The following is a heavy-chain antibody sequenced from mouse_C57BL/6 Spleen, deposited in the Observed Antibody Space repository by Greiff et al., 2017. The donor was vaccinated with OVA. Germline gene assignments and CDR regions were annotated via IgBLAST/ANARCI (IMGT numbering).Heavy chain of an antibody. Sequence: QVQLQQSGAELARPGASVKLSCKASGYTFTSYGISWVKQSTGQGLEWIGEIYPRSGNTYYNEKFKGKATLTADKSSSTAYMELRSLTSEDSAVYFCAREGSSGPFAYWGQGTLVTVSA. V-gene: IGHV1-81*01. CDR1: GYTFTSYG. D-gene: IGHD3-2*02. CDR2: IYPRSGNT. J-gene: IGHJ3*01. CDR3: AREGSSGPFAY.